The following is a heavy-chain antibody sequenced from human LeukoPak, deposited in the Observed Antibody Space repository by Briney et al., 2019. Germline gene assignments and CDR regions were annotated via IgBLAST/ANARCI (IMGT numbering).Heavy chain of an antibody. D-gene: IGHD5-24*01. CDR3: ASGKRRRRDGYNSFDY. Sequence: GGSLRLSCAASGFTFSSYWMHWVRQAPGKGLVWVSRINSDGSSTSYADSVKGRFTISRDNAKNTLYPQMNSLRAEDTAVYYCASGKRRRRDGYNSFDYWGQGTLVTVSS. J-gene: IGHJ4*02. V-gene: IGHV3-74*01. CDR2: INSDGSST. CDR1: GFTFSSYW.